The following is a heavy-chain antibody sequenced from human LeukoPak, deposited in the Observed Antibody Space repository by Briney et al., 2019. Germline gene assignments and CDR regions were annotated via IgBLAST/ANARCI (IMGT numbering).Heavy chain of an antibody. V-gene: IGHV3-7*01. J-gene: IGHJ3*02. D-gene: IGHD3-10*02. CDR2: TSPDGSVV. Sequence: PGGSLRLSCAASGFSLSSYFIAWVRRAPGKGLEWVADTSPDGSVVSYVDSVKGRFTISRDNARNSLFLHMNSLGVDDTAIYYCARDPLFGALDIWGQGTMVTVSS. CDR1: GFSLSSYF. CDR3: ARDPLFGALDI.